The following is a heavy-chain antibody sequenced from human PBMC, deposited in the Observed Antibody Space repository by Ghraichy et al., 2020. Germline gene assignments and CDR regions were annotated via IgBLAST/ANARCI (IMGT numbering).Heavy chain of an antibody. J-gene: IGHJ4*02. Sequence: GESLNISCAASGFSFNDYYMSWIRQAPGKGLEWVSYISSGSTYTDYADSVKGRFTISRDNAKNSLYLQMNSLRAEDTAMYYCARGGYRSDFDYWGQGTLVTVSS. CDR3: ARGGYRSDFDY. V-gene: IGHV3-11*06. CDR2: ISSGSTYT. D-gene: IGHD5-18*01. CDR1: GFSFNDYY.